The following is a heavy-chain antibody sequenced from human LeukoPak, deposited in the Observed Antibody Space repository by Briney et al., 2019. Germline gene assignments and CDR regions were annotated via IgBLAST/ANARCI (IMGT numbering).Heavy chain of an antibody. CDR1: GFIFSGNS. CDR2: ISYDGSNK. J-gene: IGHJ4*02. V-gene: IGHV3-30*04. Sequence: PGGSLTLFCAASGFIFSGNSMHWVRQAPGKGLEWEAVISYDGSNKYYADSVRGRFTISRDTSKNTLYLQMNSLRAEDTALYYCAKQNNFDTSGLDYWGQGTLVTVSS. D-gene: IGHD3-22*01. CDR3: AKQNNFDTSGLDY.